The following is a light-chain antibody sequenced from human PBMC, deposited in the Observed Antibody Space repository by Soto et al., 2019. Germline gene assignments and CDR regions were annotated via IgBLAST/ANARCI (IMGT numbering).Light chain of an antibody. V-gene: IGKV3-20*01. J-gene: IGKJ5*01. Sequence: IVLTQYPGTLSLSPGKSATLSCRASQSVTTQLAWYQQKPGQAPGLIIHGASSRATGIPDRFSGSGSGRDFTLTISGLEPEDFAVYYCQQYGSSPLISFGQGTRLEN. CDR2: GAS. CDR3: QQYGSSPLIS. CDR1: QSVTTQ.